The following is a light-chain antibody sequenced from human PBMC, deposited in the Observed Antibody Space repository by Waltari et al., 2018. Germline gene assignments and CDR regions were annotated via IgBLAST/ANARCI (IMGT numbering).Light chain of an antibody. CDR1: QSIQTF. J-gene: IGKJ3*01. CDR3: QHRDNWLFT. CDR2: NSS. V-gene: IGKV3-11*01. Sequence: EILLTQAPATLSFSPGDRATLSCRASQSIQTFLAWYQQKPGQAPRLLIYNSSLRASGVPVRFSGSGSGTDFTLTISHLEPEDFAFYFCQHRDNWLFTFGPGTKVEIK.